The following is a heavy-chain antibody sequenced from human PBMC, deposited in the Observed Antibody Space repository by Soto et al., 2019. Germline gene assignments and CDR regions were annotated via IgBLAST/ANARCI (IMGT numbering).Heavy chain of an antibody. CDR2: INPSGGST. CDR3: TTQFFLSSRKPPEDV. V-gene: IGHV1-46*01. CDR1: GYTFTSYY. J-gene: IGHJ6*02. Sequence: ASVKVSCKASGYTFTSYYMHWVRQAPGQGLEWMGIINPSGGSTSYAQKFQGRFTISRDNSKNTMYLEMNSLRVDDTAVYYCTTQFFLSSRKPPEDVWGQGTPVTVSS.